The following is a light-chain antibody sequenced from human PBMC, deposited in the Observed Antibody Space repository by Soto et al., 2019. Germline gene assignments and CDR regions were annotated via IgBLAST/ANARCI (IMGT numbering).Light chain of an antibody. V-gene: IGKV2-30*01. J-gene: IGKJ2*01. CDR1: QTLVSSDGGMY. CDR2: KVS. Sequence: VGMTQSPLSRPVTLGRSASMSCTFSQTLVSSDGGMYWNWFQQRPGQSPRGLFYKVSIRDSGVPDRFSGSGSGTAFTLKISGVEAEDVATYYCMQATNWPPLYTFGQGTKLEIK. CDR3: MQATNWPPLYT.